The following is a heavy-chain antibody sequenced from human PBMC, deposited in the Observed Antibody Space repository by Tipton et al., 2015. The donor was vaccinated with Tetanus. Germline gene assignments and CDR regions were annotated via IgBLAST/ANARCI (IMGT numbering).Heavy chain of an antibody. J-gene: IGHJ3*02. CDR2: IDSDGRST. V-gene: IGHV3-74*01. CDR3: ARAISSRWGKHDAFDI. D-gene: IGHD3-16*01. Sequence: SLRLSCAASGFTFSQYGMHWVRQAPGKGLIWVSRIDSDGRSTSYADSVKGRFTISRDNTKNSLYLQVNSLRVEDTAVYYCARAISSRWGKHDAFDIWGQGTTVAVSS. CDR1: GFTFSQYG.